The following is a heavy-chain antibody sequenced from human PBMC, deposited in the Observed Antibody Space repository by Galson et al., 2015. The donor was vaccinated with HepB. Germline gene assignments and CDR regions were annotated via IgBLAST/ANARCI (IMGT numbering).Heavy chain of an antibody. J-gene: IGHJ4*02. CDR1: GFTFSSYS. Sequence: SLRLSCAASGFTFSSYSMNWVRQAPGKGLEWVSSISSSSSYIYYADSVKGRFIISRDNAKNSLYLQMNSQRAEDTAVYYCARPHRAAADPYSFDSCGRGTLVTVSA. CDR2: ISSSSSYI. D-gene: IGHD6-13*01. V-gene: IGHV3-21*01. CDR3: ARPHRAAADPYSFDS.